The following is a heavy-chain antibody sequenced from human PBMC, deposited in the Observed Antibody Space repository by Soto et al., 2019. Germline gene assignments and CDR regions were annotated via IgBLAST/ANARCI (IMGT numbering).Heavy chain of an antibody. CDR2: IYQSGTT. V-gene: IGHV4-4*02. Sequence: PSATLSLTCLLSGGSISSSNWWRCVRQPPGKGLEWIGEIYQSGTTYYNPSLESRVSMSLDRSTNQLSLTLTSVTAADTAVYYCAREGTGWYWGHWGQGALVTVSS. D-gene: IGHD6-19*01. CDR1: GGSISSSNW. J-gene: IGHJ4*02. CDR3: AREGTGWYWGH.